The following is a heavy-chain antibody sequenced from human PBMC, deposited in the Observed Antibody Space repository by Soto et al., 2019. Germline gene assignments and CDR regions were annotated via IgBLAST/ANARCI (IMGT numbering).Heavy chain of an antibody. CDR1: GGSVSIPNYY. CDR3: VRNGRVQPRPFDY. Sequence: PSETLSLTGTVSGGSVSIPNYYWAWVRRSPGKGLEWIASIYFGGTTYYNPSLKSRISIFVDTSTNQFSLNLTAVTAADSSVYYCVRNGRVQPRPFDYCGRGTQLTVCS. D-gene: IGHD1-26*01. V-gene: IGHV4-39*01. CDR2: IYFGGTT. J-gene: IGHJ4*02.